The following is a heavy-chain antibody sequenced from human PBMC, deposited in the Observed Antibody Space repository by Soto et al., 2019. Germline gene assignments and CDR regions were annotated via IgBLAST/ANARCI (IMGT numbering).Heavy chain of an antibody. J-gene: IGHJ6*02. CDR2: IYPGDSDT. V-gene: IGHV5-51*01. CDR3: ARLSYSSSWRYYYYYYGMDV. CDR1: GYSFTSYW. D-gene: IGHD6-13*01. Sequence: PGESLKISCKGSGYSFTSYWIGWVRQMPGKGLEWMGIIYPGDSDTRYSPSFQGQVTISADKSISTAYLQWSSLKASDTAMYYCARLSYSSSWRYYYYYYGMDVWCQGTTVTVSS.